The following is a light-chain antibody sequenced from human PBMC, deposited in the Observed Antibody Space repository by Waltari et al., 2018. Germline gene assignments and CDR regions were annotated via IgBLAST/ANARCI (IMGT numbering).Light chain of an antibody. CDR3: QSYDGSTWV. CDR2: EDN. CDR1: SGSIASNY. V-gene: IGLV6-57*01. J-gene: IGLJ3*02. Sequence: FMLTQPHSVSESPGKPVTICCTRSSGSIASNYVQAYQHRPGRSPTPVIYEDNQRPSGVPDRFSGSIDSSSSSASLTISGLKTEDEADYYCQSYDGSTWVFGGGTKLTVI.